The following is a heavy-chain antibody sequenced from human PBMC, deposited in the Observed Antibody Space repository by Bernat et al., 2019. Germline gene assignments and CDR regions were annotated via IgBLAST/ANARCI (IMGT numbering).Heavy chain of an antibody. V-gene: IGHV4-34*01. J-gene: IGHJ6*02. CDR1: GGSFSGYY. Sequence: QVQLQQWGAGLLKPSETLSLTCAVYGGSFSGYYWSWIRQPPGKGLEWIGEINHSGSTNYNPSLKSRVTISVDTSKNQFSLKLSSVTAAETAVYYCARGYYDFWSGYFYYYYGMDVWGQGTTVTVSS. D-gene: IGHD3-3*01. CDR3: ARGYYDFWSGYFYYYYGMDV. CDR2: INHSGST.